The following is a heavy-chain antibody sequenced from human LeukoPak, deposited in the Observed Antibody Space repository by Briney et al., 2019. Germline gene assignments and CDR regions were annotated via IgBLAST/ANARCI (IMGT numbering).Heavy chain of an antibody. CDR2: ISSSSSYI. CDR1: GFTFSSYS. V-gene: IGHV3-21*01. CDR3: ARSIAAAGIFDY. D-gene: IGHD6-13*01. Sequence: GGSLRLSCAASGFTFSSYSMNWVRQAPGKGLEWVSSISSSSSYIYYADSVKGRFTISRDNAKNSLYLQMNSLRAEDTAVYYCARSIAAAGIFDYWGQGTLVTVSS. J-gene: IGHJ4*02.